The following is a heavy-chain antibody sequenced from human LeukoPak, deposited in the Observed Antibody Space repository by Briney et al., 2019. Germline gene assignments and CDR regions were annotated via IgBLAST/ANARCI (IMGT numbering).Heavy chain of an antibody. J-gene: IGHJ4*02. CDR1: GGSLSSYY. Sequence: PSETLSLTCTVSGGSLSSYYWSWIRQPAGKGLEWIGRIYTSGSTNYNPSLKSRVTMSVDTSKNQFSLKLSSVTAAATAVYYCARAPPGGYSGSYYFDYWGQGTLVTVSS. V-gene: IGHV4-4*07. D-gene: IGHD1-26*01. CDR2: IYTSGST. CDR3: ARAPPGGYSGSYYFDY.